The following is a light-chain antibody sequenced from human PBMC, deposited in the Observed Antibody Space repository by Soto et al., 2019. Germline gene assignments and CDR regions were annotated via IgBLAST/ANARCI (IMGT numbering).Light chain of an antibody. V-gene: IGKV3-20*01. Sequence: EIVLTQPPGTLSLSPGERATLSCRASQSVSRSYLAWYQQKPGQAPRLLIYGPSSRATGIPDRFSGSGSGTDFTLTISRLEPEDFAVYYCQQSGTFGQGTKV. CDR3: QQSGT. CDR1: QSVSRSY. CDR2: GPS. J-gene: IGKJ1*01.